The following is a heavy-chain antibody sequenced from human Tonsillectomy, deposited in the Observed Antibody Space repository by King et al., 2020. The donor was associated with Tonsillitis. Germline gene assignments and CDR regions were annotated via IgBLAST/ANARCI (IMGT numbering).Heavy chain of an antibody. V-gene: IGHV3-7*03. J-gene: IGHJ3*02. CDR1: GFTFINYW. CDR3: AAESSGYDFFDI. D-gene: IGHD5-12*01. Sequence: VQLVESGGGLVQPGGSLTLSCAPSGFTFINYWMNWVRQAPGKGLEWVANIKHDGSEENYVDSVKGRFTISRDNAKNSLYLHMNSLRAEDTAVYYCAAESSGYDFFDIWGQGTMVTVSS. CDR2: IKHDGSEE.